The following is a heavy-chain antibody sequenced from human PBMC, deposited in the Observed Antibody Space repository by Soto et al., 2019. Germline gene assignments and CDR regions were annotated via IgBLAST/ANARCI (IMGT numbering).Heavy chain of an antibody. CDR2: INHSGST. CDR3: ARDKPPGYGDYEFNGPSGWFDP. J-gene: IGHJ5*02. V-gene: IGHV4-34*01. Sequence: QVQLQQWGAGLLKPSETLSLTCAVYGGSFSGYYWSWIRQPPGKGLEWIGEINHSGSTNYNPSLKSRVTISVDTSKNQFSLKLSSVNAADTAVYYCARDKPPGYGDYEFNGPSGWFDPWGQGTLVTVSS. D-gene: IGHD4-17*01. CDR1: GGSFSGYY.